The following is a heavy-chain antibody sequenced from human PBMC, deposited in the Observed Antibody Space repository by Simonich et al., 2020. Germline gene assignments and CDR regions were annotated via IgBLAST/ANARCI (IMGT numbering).Heavy chain of an antibody. V-gene: IGHV3-21*01. CDR3: ARDTSYYGSGSYYFDY. CDR1: GFTFSRYS. J-gene: IGHJ4*02. Sequence: GGGLVTPGGSLRLSCAASGFTFSRYSMNWVRQAPGKGLEWVSSISSSSSYIYYADSVKGRFTISRDNAKNSLYLQMNSLRAEDTAVYYCARDTSYYGSGSYYFDYWGQGTLVTVSS. CDR2: ISSSSSYI. D-gene: IGHD3-10*01.